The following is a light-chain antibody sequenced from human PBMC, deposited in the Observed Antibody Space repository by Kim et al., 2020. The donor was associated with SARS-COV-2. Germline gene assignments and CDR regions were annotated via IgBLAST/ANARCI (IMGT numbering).Light chain of an antibody. Sequence: ALGQTVRITWQGDSLRSYYASWYQQKPGQAPVLVIYGKNNRPSGIPDRFSGPSSGNTASLTITGAQAEDEADYYCNSRDSSGNHLVFGGGTQLTVL. CDR1: SLRSYY. J-gene: IGLJ2*01. V-gene: IGLV3-19*01. CDR3: NSRDSSGNHLV. CDR2: GKN.